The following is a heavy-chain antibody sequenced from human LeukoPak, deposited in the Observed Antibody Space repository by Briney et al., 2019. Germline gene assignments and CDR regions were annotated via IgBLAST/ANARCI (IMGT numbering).Heavy chain of an antibody. D-gene: IGHD3-10*01. CDR2: IKQDGSEK. J-gene: IGHJ4*02. V-gene: IGHV3-7*01. CDR3: AKGDRIGEKPLIDY. CDR1: GFTFKNYG. Sequence: PGGSLRLSCAASGFTFKNYGMSWVRQAPGKGLEWVANIKQDGSEKNYVDSVKGRFTISRDNARNSLFLQMNSLRAEDTAVYYCAKGDRIGEKPLIDYWGQGTLVTVSS.